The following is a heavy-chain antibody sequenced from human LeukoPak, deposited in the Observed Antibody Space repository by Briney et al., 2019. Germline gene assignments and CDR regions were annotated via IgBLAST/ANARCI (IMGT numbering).Heavy chain of an antibody. V-gene: IGHV3-30*03. CDR3: ARDPSCSGGSCYSAGGMDV. J-gene: IGHJ6*02. CDR2: ISYDGRDS. CDR1: GFTFGDYG. Sequence: GGSLRLSCAASGFTFGDYGMYWVRQAPGKGLECVALISYDGRDSDYIDSVKGRFTISRDNAKNSLYLQMNSLRAEDTAVYYCARDPSCSGGSCYSAGGMDVWGQGTTVTVSS. D-gene: IGHD2-15*01.